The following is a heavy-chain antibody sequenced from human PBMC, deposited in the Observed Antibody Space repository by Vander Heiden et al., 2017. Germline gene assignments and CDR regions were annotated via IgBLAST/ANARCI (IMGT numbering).Heavy chain of an antibody. CDR1: GGSFSGYY. J-gene: IGHJ6*02. Sequence: QVPLQPWGAGLFKPSETLSPTCAVYGGSFSGYYWSWIRQPPGQGLEWTGEINHSGSTNYNPSLKSRVTISVDTSKNQFSLKLSSVTAADTAVYYCARVRLRFLEWLLGVNSGYGMDVWGQGTTVTVSS. CDR2: INHSGST. V-gene: IGHV4-34*01. D-gene: IGHD3-3*01. CDR3: ARVRLRFLEWLLGVNSGYGMDV.